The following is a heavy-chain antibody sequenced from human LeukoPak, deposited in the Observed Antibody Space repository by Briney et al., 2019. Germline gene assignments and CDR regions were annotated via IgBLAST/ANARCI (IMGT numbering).Heavy chain of an antibody. CDR1: GGTFSSYA. D-gene: IGHD3-22*01. CDR3: ASGGANHADSSGTRTYCGD. V-gene: IGHV1-69*13. Sequence: SVKVSFKASGGTFSSYAISWVRQAPGQGLEWMGGIIPIFGTANYAQKFQGRVTITADESTSTAYMELSSLRSEDTAVYYCASGGANHADSSGTRTYCGDWGQGTLVTVSS. J-gene: IGHJ4*02. CDR2: IIPIFGTA.